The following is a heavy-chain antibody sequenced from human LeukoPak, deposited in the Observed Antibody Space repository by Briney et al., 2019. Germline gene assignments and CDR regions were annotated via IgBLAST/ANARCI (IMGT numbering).Heavy chain of an antibody. Sequence: PGGSLRLSCAASGFTFSGYWMHWVRQAPGKGLAWVSRISSDGSSTSYADSVKGRFTISRDNAKNTLYLQLNSLRAEDTAVYYCAKGHTDSSWLHFDYWGQGTQITVSP. D-gene: IGHD6-13*01. J-gene: IGHJ4*02. CDR2: ISSDGSST. V-gene: IGHV3-74*01. CDR1: GFTFSGYW. CDR3: AKGHTDSSWLHFDY.